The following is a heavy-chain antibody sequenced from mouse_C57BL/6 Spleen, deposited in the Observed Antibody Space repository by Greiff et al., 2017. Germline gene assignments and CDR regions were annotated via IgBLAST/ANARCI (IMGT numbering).Heavy chain of an antibody. V-gene: IGHV1-55*01. CDR3: AGGMITRNYYAMDY. Sequence: QVHVKQPGAELVKPGASVKMSCKASGYTFTSYWITWVQQRPGQGLEWIGDIFPGSGRTNYNEKFKSKATLTVDTASSTAYMQLSSLTSEDSAVYYCAGGMITRNYYAMDYWGQGTSVTVSS. J-gene: IGHJ4*01. CDR2: IFPGSGRT. D-gene: IGHD2-4*01. CDR1: GYTFTSYW.